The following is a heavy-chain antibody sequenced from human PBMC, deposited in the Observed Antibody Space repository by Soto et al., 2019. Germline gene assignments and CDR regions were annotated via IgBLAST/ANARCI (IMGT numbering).Heavy chain of an antibody. J-gene: IGHJ4*02. CDR2: NGGNGGTT. CDR1: GFTLSIYA. CDR3: AKTLYGGCDY. D-gene: IGHD5-12*01. V-gene: IGHV3-23*01. Sequence: EVQLLDSGGGLVQPGGSLRLSCVASGFTLSIYAMSWVRQAPGKGLEWVSGNGGNGGTTRYADSVKGRFTISRDNSKNTVYLQMNSLRVEDTAVYYCAKTLYGGCDYWGRGTLVTVSS.